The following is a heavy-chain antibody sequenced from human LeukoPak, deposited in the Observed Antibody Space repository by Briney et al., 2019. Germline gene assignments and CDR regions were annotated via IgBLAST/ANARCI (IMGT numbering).Heavy chain of an antibody. CDR1: GFPFSTFW. J-gene: IGHJ3*01. V-gene: IGHV3-7*01. CDR2: IIKEGSER. Sequence: GGCLRLSCAASGFPFSTFWMTWVRHAPGKGLEWVAHIIKEGSERYYVGSVKGRFTISRDNAKNSLYLQMNSLRAEDTAVYYCAREGASTISHAFDVWGQGTMVTVSS. CDR3: AREGASTISHAFDV. D-gene: IGHD3-16*01.